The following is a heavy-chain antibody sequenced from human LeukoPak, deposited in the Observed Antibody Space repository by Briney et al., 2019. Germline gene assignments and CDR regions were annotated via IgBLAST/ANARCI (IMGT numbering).Heavy chain of an antibody. V-gene: IGHV1-69*01. J-gene: IGHJ6*02. Sequence: ASVKVSCKASGGTFSSYAISWVRQAPGQGLEWMGGIIPIFGTANYAQKFQGRVTITADESTSTAYMELSSLRFEDTAVYYCARDLVVVVVTPSYGMDVWGQGTTVTVSS. D-gene: IGHD2-15*01. CDR2: IIPIFGTA. CDR1: GGTFSSYA. CDR3: ARDLVVVVVTPSYGMDV.